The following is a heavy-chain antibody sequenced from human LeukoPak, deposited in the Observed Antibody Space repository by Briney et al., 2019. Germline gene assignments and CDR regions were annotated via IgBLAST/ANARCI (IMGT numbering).Heavy chain of an antibody. CDR3: ARHTDGYNPLDF. CDR1: GYTFINYW. D-gene: IGHD5-24*01. CDR2: IYPGDSRT. J-gene: IGHJ4*02. V-gene: IGHV5-51*01. Sequence: GESLKISCKGSGYTFINYWIGWVRQMPGKGLEWRGVIYPGDSRTRYTPSFQGHVTISADKSIRSAYLQWSSLQASDTATYYCARHTDGYNPLDFWGQGTLVTVSS.